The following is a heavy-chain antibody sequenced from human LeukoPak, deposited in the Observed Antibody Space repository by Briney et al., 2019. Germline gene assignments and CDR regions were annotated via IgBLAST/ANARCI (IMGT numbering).Heavy chain of an antibody. CDR1: GYTFTSYG. CDR2: MNPNSGNT. D-gene: IGHD3-10*01. CDR3: ARGHLDQFGEVDY. Sequence: ASVKVSCKASGYTFTSYGINWVRQATGQGLEWTGWMNPNSGNTGYAQKFQGRVTMTRNTSISTAYMELSSLRSEDTAVYYCARGHLDQFGEVDYWGQGTLVTVSS. J-gene: IGHJ4*02. V-gene: IGHV1-8*02.